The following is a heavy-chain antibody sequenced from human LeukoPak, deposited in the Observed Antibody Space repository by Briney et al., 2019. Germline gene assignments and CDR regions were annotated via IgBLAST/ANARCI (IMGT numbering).Heavy chain of an antibody. J-gene: IGHJ5*02. Sequence: SETLSLTCTVSGGSISSYYWSWIRQPPGKGLEWIGYIYYSGSTNYNPSLKSRVTISVDTSKNQFSLKLSSVTAADTAVYYCARVLYYGSGSYWGGFDPWGQGTLVTVSS. D-gene: IGHD3-10*01. CDR2: IYYSGST. V-gene: IGHV4-59*01. CDR3: ARVLYYGSGSYWGGFDP. CDR1: GGSISSYY.